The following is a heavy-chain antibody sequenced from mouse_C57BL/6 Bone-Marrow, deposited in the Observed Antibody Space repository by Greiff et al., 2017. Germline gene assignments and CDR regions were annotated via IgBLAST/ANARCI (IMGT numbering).Heavy chain of an antibody. V-gene: IGHV1-42*01. CDR2: INPSTGGT. J-gene: IGHJ2*01. CDR1: GYSFTGYY. D-gene: IGHD1-1*01. CDR3: ARYYYGLDY. Sequence: EVQLQQSGPELVKPGASVKISCKASGYSFTGYYMNWVKQSPEKSLEWIGEINPSTGGTTYNQKFKAKATLTVDKSSRTAYMQLKGLTSEDSAVYYCARYYYGLDYWGQGTTLTVSS.